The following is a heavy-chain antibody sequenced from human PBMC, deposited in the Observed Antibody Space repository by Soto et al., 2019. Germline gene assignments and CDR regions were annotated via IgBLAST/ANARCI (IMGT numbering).Heavy chain of an antibody. CDR2: IYYSGST. CDR1: GGSISSYY. CDR3: FIVYPPLLELEVGEAWFEP. D-gene: IGHD1-1*01. J-gene: IGHJ5*02. V-gene: IGHV4-59*08. Sequence: SETLSLTCTVSGGSISSYYWSWIRQPPGKGLEWIGYIYYSGSTNYNPSLKSRVTVSVDTSKNQFSLKLTSVTAADTAVYYCFIVYPPLLELEVGEAWFEPWGQGTLVTVSS.